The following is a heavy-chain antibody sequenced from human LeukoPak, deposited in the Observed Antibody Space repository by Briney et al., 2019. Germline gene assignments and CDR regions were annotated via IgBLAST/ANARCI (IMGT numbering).Heavy chain of an antibody. CDR2: MYYSGST. J-gene: IGHJ4*02. CDR1: GGSISSSSHY. D-gene: IGHD3-22*01. Sequence: SSETLSLTCTVSGGSISSSSHYWGWIRQPPGKGLEWIGSMYYSGSTYYNPSLKSRVTISVDTSKNQFSLKLSSVTAADTAVYYCARQGSYDSSGYKYYFDYWGQGTLVTVSS. CDR3: ARQGSYDSSGYKYYFDY. V-gene: IGHV4-39*01.